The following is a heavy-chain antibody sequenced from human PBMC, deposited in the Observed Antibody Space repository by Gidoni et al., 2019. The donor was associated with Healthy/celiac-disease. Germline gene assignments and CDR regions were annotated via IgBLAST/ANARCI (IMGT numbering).Heavy chain of an antibody. CDR2: INHSGST. D-gene: IGHD5-18*01. Sequence: QVQLQQWGPALLKPSDTLSLTRAVYGGSFSGYHWSWIRQPPGKGLEWIGEINHSGSTNYNPSLKSRVTISVDTSKNQFSLKLSSVTAADTAVYYCARASRGERGYREEGTYFDYWGQGTLVTVSS. V-gene: IGHV4-34*01. J-gene: IGHJ4*02. CDR3: ARASRGERGYREEGTYFDY. CDR1: GGSFSGYH.